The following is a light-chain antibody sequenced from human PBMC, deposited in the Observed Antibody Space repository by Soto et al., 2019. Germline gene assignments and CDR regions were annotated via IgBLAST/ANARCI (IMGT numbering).Light chain of an antibody. J-gene: IGKJ4*01. CDR1: QSVSSH. V-gene: IGKV3-11*01. CDR2: DAS. CDR3: QQHSNGPLT. Sequence: EIVLTQSPATLSLSPGERAALSCRASQSVSSHLAWYQQKPGQAPRLLIYDASNRATGIPARFSGSGSGTDFPLIISSLEPEDLAVYYCQQHSNGPLTFGGGTKVEIK.